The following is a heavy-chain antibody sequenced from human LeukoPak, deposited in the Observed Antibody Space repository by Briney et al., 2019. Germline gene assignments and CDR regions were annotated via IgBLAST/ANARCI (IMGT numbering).Heavy chain of an antibody. CDR3: ARNVYSSSPTDAFDI. D-gene: IGHD6-6*01. Sequence: PGGSLRLSCAASGFTFSSYTMNWVRQAPGKGLEWVSSISSTSSYINHADSVEGRFTISRDNAKNSLYLQMNSLRAEDTAVYYCARNVYSSSPTDAFDIWGQGTMSPSLQ. J-gene: IGHJ3*02. V-gene: IGHV3-21*01. CDR1: GFTFSSYT. CDR2: ISSTSSYI.